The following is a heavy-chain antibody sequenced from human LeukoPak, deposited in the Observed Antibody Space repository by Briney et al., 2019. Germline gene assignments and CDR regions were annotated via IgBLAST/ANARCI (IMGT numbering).Heavy chain of an antibody. V-gene: IGHV4-61*02. D-gene: IGHD6-6*01. Sequence: KPSETLSLTCTVSGGSISSSSYYWGWIRQPAGKGLEWIGRIYTSGSTNFNPSLKSRVSISLDTSQNQFSLKVSTVTAADTAVYYCAREGAARNFDYWGQGILVTVSS. CDR2: IYTSGST. CDR1: GGSISSSSYY. J-gene: IGHJ4*02. CDR3: AREGAARNFDY.